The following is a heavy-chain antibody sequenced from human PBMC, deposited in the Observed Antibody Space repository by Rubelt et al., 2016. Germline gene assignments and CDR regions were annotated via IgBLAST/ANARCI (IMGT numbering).Heavy chain of an antibody. CDR3: ARFAIGGHSSGYLFDY. V-gene: IGHV1-18*01. CDR1: GYSFTDYG. CDR2: TSGYKGNT. D-gene: IGHD3-22*01. Sequence: GASVTVSCKASGYSFTDYGITWVRQAPGQGLEWMGWTSGYKGNTNYAQKFKGRVTMTTDTSTSTAYMELSRLRSDDTAVYYCARFAIGGHSSGYLFDYWGQGTLVTVSS. J-gene: IGHJ4*02.